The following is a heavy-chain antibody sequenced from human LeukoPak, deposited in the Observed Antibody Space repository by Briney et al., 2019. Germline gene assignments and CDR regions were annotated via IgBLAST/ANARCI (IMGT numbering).Heavy chain of an antibody. Sequence: SETLSLTCTVSGGSISSYYWSWLRQSPGKGLEWIGYIDYTGSTNYNPSLKSRVTISVDTSKNHFSLKLTSVTAADTAVYYCARHPVLLSGMDVWGQGTTVTVSS. CDR1: GGSISSYY. J-gene: IGHJ6*02. V-gene: IGHV4-59*08. D-gene: IGHD2-21*01. CDR3: ARHPVLLSGMDV. CDR2: IDYTGST.